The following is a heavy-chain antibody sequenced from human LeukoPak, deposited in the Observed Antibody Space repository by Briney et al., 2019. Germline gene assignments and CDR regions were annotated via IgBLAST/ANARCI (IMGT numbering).Heavy chain of an antibody. J-gene: IGHJ4*02. CDR2: INPNSGVT. Sequence: GASVKVSCKASGYTFTGYYMHWVRQAPGQGLEWMGWINPNSGVTDYAQNFQGRVTMTRDTSISTAYVELSRLRSDDTAVYYCARGTGEGYTYGRYYFDYWGQGTLVTVSS. CDR1: GYTFTGYY. CDR3: ARGTGEGYTYGRYYFDY. V-gene: IGHV1-2*02. D-gene: IGHD5-18*01.